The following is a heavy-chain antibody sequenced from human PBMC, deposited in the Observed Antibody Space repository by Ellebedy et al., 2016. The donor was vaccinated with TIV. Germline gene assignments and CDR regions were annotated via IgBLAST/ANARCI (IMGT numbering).Heavy chain of an antibody. V-gene: IGHV3-23*01. CDR3: AKVNSIDIRTWSSDWLDP. J-gene: IGHJ5*02. Sequence: GESLKISCGASGFTFSSFAMSWLRQTPGKGLEWISTVTGHSPSTHYADTVKGRFAVARDNSRNTLYLQMGSLRAKDTAVYYCAKVNSIDIRTWSSDWLDPWGQGTLVTVSS. D-gene: IGHD3-10*01. CDR2: VTGHSPST. CDR1: GFTFSSFA.